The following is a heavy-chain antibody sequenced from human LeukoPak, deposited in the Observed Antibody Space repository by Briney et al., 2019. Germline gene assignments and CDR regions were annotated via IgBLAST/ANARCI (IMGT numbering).Heavy chain of an antibody. J-gene: IGHJ6*03. CDR2: IYYSGTT. V-gene: IGHV4-39*01. CDR3: ARQISDYYYYMDV. D-gene: IGHD2-15*01. CDR1: GGSISSSNYY. Sequence: PSETLSLTCTVSGGSISSSNYYWGWIRQPPGKGLEWIGTIYYSGTTYYNPSLESRVTIFEDTSKNQFSLMLTSVTAADTAVYYCARQISDYYYYMDVWGKGTTVTVSS.